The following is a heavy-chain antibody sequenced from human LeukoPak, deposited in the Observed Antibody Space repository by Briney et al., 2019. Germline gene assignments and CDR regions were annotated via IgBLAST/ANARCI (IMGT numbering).Heavy chain of an antibody. CDR2: IYYSGST. V-gene: IGHV4-39*01. Sequence: SETLSLTCAVYGGSFSTYYWSWIRQPPGKGLEWIGSIYYSGSTYYNPSLKSRVTMSVDTSKNQFSLNLSSVTAADTAVYCCARHAGGISATGTRLFDYWDQGTLVTVSS. J-gene: IGHJ4*02. CDR3: ARHAGGISATGTRLFDY. D-gene: IGHD6-13*01. CDR1: GGSFSTYY.